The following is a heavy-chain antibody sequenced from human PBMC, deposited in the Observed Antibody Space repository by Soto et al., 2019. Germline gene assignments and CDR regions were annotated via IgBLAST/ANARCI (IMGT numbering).Heavy chain of an antibody. D-gene: IGHD3-3*01. CDR3: ARLGRFLEWSPPLTN. CDR2: INHSGST. V-gene: IGHV4-34*01. Sequence: SETLSLTCAVYGGSFSGYYWSWIRQPPGKGLEWIGEINHSGSTNYNPSLKSRVTISVDTSKNQFSLKLSSVTAADTAVYYRARLGRFLEWSPPLTNWGQGTLVTVSS. J-gene: IGHJ4*02. CDR1: GGSFSGYY.